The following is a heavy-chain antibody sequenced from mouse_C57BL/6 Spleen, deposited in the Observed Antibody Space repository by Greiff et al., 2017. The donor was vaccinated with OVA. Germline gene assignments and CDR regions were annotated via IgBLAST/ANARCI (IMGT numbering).Heavy chain of an antibody. CDR3: ARCTTVVSYFDY. J-gene: IGHJ2*01. CDR1: GYTFTSYG. V-gene: IGHV1-81*01. CDR2: IYPRSGNT. Sequence: VQLQESGAELARPGASVKLSCKASGYTFTSYGISWVKQRTGQGLEWIGEIYPRSGNTYYNEKFKGKATLTADKSSSTAYMELRSLTSEDSAVYFCARCTTVVSYFDYWGQGTTLTVSS. D-gene: IGHD1-1*01.